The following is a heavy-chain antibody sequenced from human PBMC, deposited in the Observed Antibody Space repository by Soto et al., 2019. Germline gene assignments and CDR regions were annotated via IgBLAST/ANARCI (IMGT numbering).Heavy chain of an antibody. V-gene: IGHV4-31*03. Sequence: KTSETLSLTCTVSGGSISIGGYYWSWIRQHPGKGLEWIGYIYYSGSTYYNPSLKSRVTISVDTSKNQFSLKLSSVTAADTAVYYCARVPPYYYDSSGSNWFDPWGQGTLVTVSS. D-gene: IGHD3-22*01. CDR3: ARVPPYYYDSSGSNWFDP. CDR2: IYYSGST. CDR1: GGSISIGGYY. J-gene: IGHJ5*02.